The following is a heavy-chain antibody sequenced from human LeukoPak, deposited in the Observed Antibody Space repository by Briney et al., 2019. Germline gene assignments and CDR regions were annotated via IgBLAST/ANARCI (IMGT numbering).Heavy chain of an antibody. J-gene: IGHJ4*02. CDR3: AKYGNSGWVIDN. CDR2: IYYTGGT. D-gene: IGHD6-19*01. CDR1: GGSIGNNY. V-gene: IGHV4-59*08. Sequence: SETLSLTCTVSGGSIGNNYWTWIRQPPGKGLEYIGYIYYTGGTNYNPSLKSRVTISVDTSKNQFSLKLTSVTAADTAVYFCAKYGNSGWVIDNWGQGTLVTVSS.